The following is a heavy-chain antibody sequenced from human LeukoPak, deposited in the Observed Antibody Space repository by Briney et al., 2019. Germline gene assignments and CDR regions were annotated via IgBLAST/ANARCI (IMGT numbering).Heavy chain of an antibody. D-gene: IGHD1-26*01. CDR2: ISAYNGNT. CDR1: GYTFTSYG. V-gene: IGHV1-18*01. CDR3: ARDVSGVGATYYYYGMDV. Sequence: GASVKVSCKASGYTFTSYGISWVRQAPGQGLEWMGWISAYNGNTNYAQKLQGRVTMTTDTSTSTAYMELRSLRSDDTAVYYCARDVSGVGATYYYYGMDVWGQGITVTVSS. J-gene: IGHJ6*02.